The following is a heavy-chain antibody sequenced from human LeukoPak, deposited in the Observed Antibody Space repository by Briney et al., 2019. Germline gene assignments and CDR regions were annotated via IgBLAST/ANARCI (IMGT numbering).Heavy chain of an antibody. CDR1: GYSFTSYW. CDR2: IYPGDSDT. CDR3: ARQEASYFDY. J-gene: IGHJ4*02. Sequence: GASLKISCKGSGYSFTSYWIGWVRQLPGKGLEWMGIIYPGDSDTRYSPSFQGQVTISADKSVSTAYLQWSSLKASDTAMYYCARQEASYFDYWGQGTLVTVSS. V-gene: IGHV5-51*01.